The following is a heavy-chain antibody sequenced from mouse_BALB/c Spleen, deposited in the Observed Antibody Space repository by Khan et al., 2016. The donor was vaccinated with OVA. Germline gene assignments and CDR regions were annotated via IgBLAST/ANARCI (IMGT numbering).Heavy chain of an antibody. J-gene: IGHJ2*01. V-gene: IGHV1-69*02. CDR1: GYTFTNYW. CDR2: IYPSDSYT. CDR3: TRGDPGNFNS. D-gene: IGHD2-13*01. Sequence: QVQLQQPGAELVRPGASVNLSCKASGYTFTNYWINWVKQRPGQGLEWIGNIYPSDSYTNYNQKFREKATLTVDKSSSTAYMQLSSPTTEDSAVYYCTRGDPGNFNSWGQGTLSQSPQ.